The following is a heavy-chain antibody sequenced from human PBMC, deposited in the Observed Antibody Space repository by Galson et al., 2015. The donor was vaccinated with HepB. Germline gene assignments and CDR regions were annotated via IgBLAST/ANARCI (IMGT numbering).Heavy chain of an antibody. Sequence: SVKVSCKVSGYTLTELSMHWVRQAPGKGLEWMGGFDPEDGETIYAQKSQGRVTMTEDTSTDTAYMELSSLRSEDTAVYYCATRYNWNQGGFDYWGQGTLVTVSS. D-gene: IGHD1-20*01. J-gene: IGHJ4*02. CDR3: ATRYNWNQGGFDY. CDR2: FDPEDGET. V-gene: IGHV1-24*01. CDR1: GYTLTELS.